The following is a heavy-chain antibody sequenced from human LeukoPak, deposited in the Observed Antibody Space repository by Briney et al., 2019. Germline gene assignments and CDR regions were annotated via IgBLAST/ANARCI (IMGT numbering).Heavy chain of an antibody. CDR2: LSGGGGST. CDR3: PKDGDDYGDWDYYGIDV. Sequence: GGSLTLSCAASGFTFKSYAMRWAPQARGRALEWVSGLSGGGGSTHYADSVTGRFTISRDNSKDTLYLQMNSLRAEHTAVYDCPKDGDDYGDWDYYGIDVGGQGTTLIVSS. CDR1: GFTFKSYA. D-gene: IGHD4-17*01. J-gene: IGHJ6*02. V-gene: IGHV3-23*01.